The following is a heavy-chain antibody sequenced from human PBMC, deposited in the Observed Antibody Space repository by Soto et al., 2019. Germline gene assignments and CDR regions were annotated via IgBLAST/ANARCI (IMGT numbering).Heavy chain of an antibody. Sequence: QVFLVQSEAAVRKPGASVRVSCKASGFVFTDXXMXXVRQAPGQGLEWVGWINPSSGGAKYAQKFQGRVSMTRDTAIDTIYLELXXLTXXXTAXXXXXXXXXXXXXGRFVYGGQGTLVTVSS. CDR1: GFVFTDXX. CDR2: INPSSGGA. J-gene: IGHJ4*02. V-gene: IGHV1-2*02. CDR3: XXXXXXXXXGRFVY.